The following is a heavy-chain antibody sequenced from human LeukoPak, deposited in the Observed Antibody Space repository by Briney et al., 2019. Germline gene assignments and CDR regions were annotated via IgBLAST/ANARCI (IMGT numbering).Heavy chain of an antibody. D-gene: IGHD2-21*01. CDR2: IYYSGST. V-gene: IGHV4-59*01. J-gene: IGHJ5*02. CDR1: GGSISSYY. CDR3: ARGDLAYCGGDCYSVWFDP. Sequence: SETLSLTCTVSGGSISSYYWSWIRQPPGKGLEGIGGIYYSGSTNYNPSLKSRVTISVDTSKNQFSLKLSSVTAAYTAVYYCARGDLAYCGGDCYSVWFDPWGQGTLVTVSS.